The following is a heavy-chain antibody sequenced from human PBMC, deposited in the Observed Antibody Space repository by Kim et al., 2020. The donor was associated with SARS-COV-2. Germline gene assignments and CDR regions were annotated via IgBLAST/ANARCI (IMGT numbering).Heavy chain of an antibody. D-gene: IGHD3-10*01. CDR2: IYYSGST. V-gene: IGHV4-39*07. Sequence: SETLSLTCTVSGGSISSSSYYWGWIRQPPGKGLEWIGSIYYSGSTYYNPSLKSRVTISVDTSKNQFSLKLSSVTAADTAVYYCARGSGSSRYNNWFDPWG. J-gene: IGHJ5*02. CDR1: GGSISSSSYY. CDR3: ARGSGSSRYNNWFDP.